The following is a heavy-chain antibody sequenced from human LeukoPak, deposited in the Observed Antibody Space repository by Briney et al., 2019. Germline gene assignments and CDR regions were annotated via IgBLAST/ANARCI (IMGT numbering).Heavy chain of an antibody. J-gene: IGHJ4*02. D-gene: IGHD3-10*01. Sequence: PGGSLRLSCAASGFTFSNAWMSWVRQAPGKGLEWVGRIKSKTDGGTIDYAAPVKGRFTISRDESGNTLYLQMNSLKTEDTAVYYCTHYYGSGLFDYWGQGTLVTVSS. V-gene: IGHV3-15*01. CDR3: THYYGSGLFDY. CDR2: IKSKTDGGTI. CDR1: GFTFSNAW.